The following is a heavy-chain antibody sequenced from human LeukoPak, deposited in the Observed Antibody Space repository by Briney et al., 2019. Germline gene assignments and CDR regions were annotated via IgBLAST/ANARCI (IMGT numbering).Heavy chain of an antibody. Sequence: PGRSLRLSCAASGFTFSSYAMHWARQAPGKGLEWVAVISYDGSNKYYADSVKGRFTISRDNSKNTLYLQMNSLRAEDTAVYYCAREPRGVVVIPRFDPWGQGTLVTVSS. CDR3: AREPRGVVVIPRFDP. CDR2: ISYDGSNK. J-gene: IGHJ5*02. D-gene: IGHD3-22*01. CDR1: GFTFSSYA. V-gene: IGHV3-30-3*01.